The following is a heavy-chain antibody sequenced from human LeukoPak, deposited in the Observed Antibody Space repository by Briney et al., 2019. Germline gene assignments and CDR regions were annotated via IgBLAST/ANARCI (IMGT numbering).Heavy chain of an antibody. CDR2: MNPNSGNT. CDR3: ARVEESSWYNLRYYYYYGMDV. V-gene: IGHV1-8*01. Sequence: GASVKVSCKASGYTFTSYDINWVRQATGQGLEWMGWMNPNSGNTGYAQKFQGRVTMTRNTSISTAYMELSSLRSEDTAVYCCARVEESSWYNLRYYYYYGMDVWGQGTTVTVSS. D-gene: IGHD6-13*01. J-gene: IGHJ6*02. CDR1: GYTFTSYD.